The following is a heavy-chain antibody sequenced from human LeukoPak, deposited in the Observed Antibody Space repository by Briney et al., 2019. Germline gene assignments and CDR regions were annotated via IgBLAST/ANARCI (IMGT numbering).Heavy chain of an antibody. V-gene: IGHV1-2*02. Sequence: GASVKVSCKASGYTFTGYYMHWVRQAPGQGLEWMGWINPNGGGTNYAQKFQGRVTMTRDTSISTAYMELSRLRSDDTAVYYCARGAQLWLTDYFDYWGQGTLVTVSS. CDR3: ARGAQLWLTDYFDY. J-gene: IGHJ4*02. CDR1: GYTFTGYY. CDR2: INPNGGGT. D-gene: IGHD5-18*01.